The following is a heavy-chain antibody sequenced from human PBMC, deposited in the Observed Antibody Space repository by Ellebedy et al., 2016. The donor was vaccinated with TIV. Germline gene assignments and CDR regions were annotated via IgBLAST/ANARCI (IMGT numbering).Heavy chain of an antibody. J-gene: IGHJ5*02. Sequence: GGSLRLSCAASGFSVSSNYMNWVRKAPGKGLEWVSVIYSDSRTYDAESVKGRFTISRDSSKNTLYLQMNSLRADDTAVYYCARDKARGAGWFDPWGQGTLVTVSS. CDR1: GFSVSSNY. D-gene: IGHD1-26*01. CDR3: ARDKARGAGWFDP. V-gene: IGHV3-53*01. CDR2: IYSDSRT.